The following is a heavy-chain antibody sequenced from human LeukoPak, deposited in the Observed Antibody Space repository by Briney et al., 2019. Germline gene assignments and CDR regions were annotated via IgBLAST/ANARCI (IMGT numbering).Heavy chain of an antibody. CDR1: GFTFSSYW. D-gene: IGHD3-10*01. J-gene: IGHJ3*02. CDR2: IKHDGGEK. V-gene: IGHV3-7*03. Sequence: GGSLRLSCAASGFTFSSYWMSWVRQTPGKGLEWVANIKHDGGEKFYVDSVKGRFTISRDNAKNALYLQMNSLRAEDTALYHCARIRFGELLNDAFDIWGQGTMVTVSS. CDR3: ARIRFGELLNDAFDI.